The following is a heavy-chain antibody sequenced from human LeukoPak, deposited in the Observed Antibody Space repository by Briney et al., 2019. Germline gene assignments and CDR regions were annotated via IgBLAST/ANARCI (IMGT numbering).Heavy chain of an antibody. CDR2: IGPTGSDR. D-gene: IGHD1-14*01. V-gene: IGHV3-21*06. Sequence: GGSLRPSCTASGLTFSTSGFNWVRQAPGKGLEWVASIGPTGSDRYHADSIKGRFTISRNNANNFLYLQMNSLRAEDTAVYYCATETNGRHYDYWGQGTLLTVSS. J-gene: IGHJ4*02. CDR1: GLTFSTSG. CDR3: ATETNGRHYDY.